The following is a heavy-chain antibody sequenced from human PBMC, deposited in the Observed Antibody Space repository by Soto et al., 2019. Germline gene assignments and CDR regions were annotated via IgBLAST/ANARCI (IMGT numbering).Heavy chain of an antibody. CDR2: IHTDGSST. D-gene: IGHD2-2*01. CDR3: ATSFV. CDR1: GFTFSNYF. V-gene: IGHV3-74*01. Sequence: EVRLVESGGGLVQPGGSLRLSCVASGFTFSNYFMHWVRQAPGKGLVCVSGIHTDGSSTNYADSVKGRFTISRDNAKNTLYLQMNSLRVDDTAVYYCATSFVRGQGTLVTVSS. J-gene: IGHJ1*01.